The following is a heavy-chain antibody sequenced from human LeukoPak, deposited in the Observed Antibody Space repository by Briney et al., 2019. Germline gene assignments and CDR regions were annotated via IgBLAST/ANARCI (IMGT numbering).Heavy chain of an antibody. D-gene: IGHD3-10*01. CDR1: GGTFSSYA. V-gene: IGHV1-69*06. J-gene: IGHJ6*04. CDR2: IIPIFGTA. CDR3: ARSMVRGEGYYYYGMDV. Sequence: SVKVSCKASGGTFSSYAISWVRQAPGQGLEWMGGIIPIFGTANYAQKFQGRVTISADKSTSTAYMELSSLRSEDTAVYYCARSMVRGEGYYYYGMDVWGKGTTVTVSS.